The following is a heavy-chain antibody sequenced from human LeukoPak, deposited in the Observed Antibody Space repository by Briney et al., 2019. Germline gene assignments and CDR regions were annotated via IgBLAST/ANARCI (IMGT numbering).Heavy chain of an antibody. Sequence: SETLSLTCAVYGGSFSGYYWSWIRQPPGKGLEWIGSIYYSGSTYYNPSLKSRVTISIDTSKNQFSLKLSSVSAADTAVYYCARDRGYSDYDSGIDYWGQGTLVTVSS. CDR2: IYYSGST. J-gene: IGHJ4*02. CDR3: ARDRGYSDYDSGIDY. CDR1: GGSFSGYY. D-gene: IGHD5-12*01. V-gene: IGHV4-34*01.